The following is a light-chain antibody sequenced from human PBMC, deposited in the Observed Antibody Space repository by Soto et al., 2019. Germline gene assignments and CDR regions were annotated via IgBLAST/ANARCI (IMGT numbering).Light chain of an antibody. CDR2: GNN. Sequence: QSVLTQPPSVSGAPGQGVTISCTGSSSNIGAGYNVHWYQQLPGTAPKVLIYGNNNRPSGVPDRFSGSKSGTSASLAITGLQAEDEADYYCQSYDSSLSAWVFGGGTKLTVL. CDR3: QSYDSSLSAWV. CDR1: SSNIGAGYN. J-gene: IGLJ3*02. V-gene: IGLV1-40*01.